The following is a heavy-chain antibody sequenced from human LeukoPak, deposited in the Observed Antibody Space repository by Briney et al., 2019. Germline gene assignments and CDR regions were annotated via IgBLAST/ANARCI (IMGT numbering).Heavy chain of an antibody. CDR3: ARIPRPVTNHFPFDY. CDR2: IQQDGGKK. Sequence: PGGSLRLSCAASGFTFSSYWMSWVRQAPGKGLEWVATIQQDGGKKYYVDFVKGRITICRDNAKNSLYLQRNSLRAEDTAVYYCARIPRPVTNHFPFDYWGQGTLVTVSS. CDR1: GFTFSSYW. J-gene: IGHJ4*02. D-gene: IGHD2-8*01. V-gene: IGHV3-7*01.